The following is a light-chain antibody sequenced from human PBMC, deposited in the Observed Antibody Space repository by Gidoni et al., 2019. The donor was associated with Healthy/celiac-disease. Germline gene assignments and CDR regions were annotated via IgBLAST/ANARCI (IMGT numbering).Light chain of an antibody. J-gene: IGKJ2*01. CDR3: QQYYSIPYT. Sequence: DIVMTQSPDSLAVSLGERATINCKSSQSVLYSSNNKNYLAWYQQKPGQPPKLLIYWASTRESGVPDLFSGSGSGTDFTLTISSLQAEDVAVYYCQQYYSIPYTFXQXTKLEIK. CDR1: QSVLYSSNNKNY. CDR2: WAS. V-gene: IGKV4-1*01.